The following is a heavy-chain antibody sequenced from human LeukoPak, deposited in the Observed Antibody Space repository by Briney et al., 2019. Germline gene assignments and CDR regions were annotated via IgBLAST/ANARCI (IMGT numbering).Heavy chain of an antibody. CDR1: GGSISSYY. D-gene: IGHD3-16*01. Sequence: PSETLSLTCTVSGGSISSYYWSWIRQPPGKGLEWIGYIYYSGSTNYNPSLKSRVTISVDTSKNQFSLKLSSVTAADTAVYYCARDEGSLGEGIDYWGQGTLVTVSS. J-gene: IGHJ4*02. CDR3: ARDEGSLGEGIDY. V-gene: IGHV4-59*01. CDR2: IYYSGST.